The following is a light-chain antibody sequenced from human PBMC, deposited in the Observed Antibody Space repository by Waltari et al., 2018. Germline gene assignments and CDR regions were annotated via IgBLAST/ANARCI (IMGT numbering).Light chain of an antibody. Sequence: QSALTQPASVSGSPGQSITISCTGTSSDVGGYEYVSWYQQYPGKAPNLMIYEVRNRPSGVSNGFSGSKSGNTASLPISWLQAEDEADYYCSSVTRSSTWVFGGGNKLTVL. V-gene: IGLV2-14*01. J-gene: IGLJ3*02. CDR1: SSDVGGYEY. CDR3: SSVTRSSTWV. CDR2: EVR.